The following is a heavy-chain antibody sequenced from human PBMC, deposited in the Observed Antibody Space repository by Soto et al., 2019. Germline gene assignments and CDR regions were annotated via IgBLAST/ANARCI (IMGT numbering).Heavy chain of an antibody. CDR1: GYSFTTYW. CDR2: IYPGDSDT. V-gene: IGHV5-51*01. CDR3: ARRVYGYSYAD. Sequence: PGESLKISCKASGYSFTTYWVGWVRQMTGKGLEWMGIIYPGDSDTRYSPPFQGQVTISADKSISTAYLQWSSLKASDTAIYYCARRVYGYSYADWGQGTLVTVSS. J-gene: IGHJ4*02. D-gene: IGHD5-18*01.